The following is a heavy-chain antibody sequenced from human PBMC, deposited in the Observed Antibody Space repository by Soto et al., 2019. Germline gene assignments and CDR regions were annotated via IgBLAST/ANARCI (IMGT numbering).Heavy chain of an antibody. J-gene: IGHJ5*02. CDR2: IVPMFGTA. D-gene: IGHD3-3*01. Sequence: QVQLVQSGAEVKKPGSSVNVSCKTSGGTFGNSAVTWVRQAPGQGLEWLGGIVPMFGTANYAQKFQGRITITADESTITAYRALSSLNTDDTAVYYCARDGDPQSAFWSGPLGGGRFDPGGQGTLFTVSS. V-gene: IGHV1-69*12. CDR3: ARDGDPQSAFWSGPLGGGRFDP. CDR1: GGTFGNSA.